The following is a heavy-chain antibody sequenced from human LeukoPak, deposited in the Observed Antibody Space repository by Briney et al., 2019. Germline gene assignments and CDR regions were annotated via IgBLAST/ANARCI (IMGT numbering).Heavy chain of an antibody. CDR1: GFTFSSYD. CDR3: AKAGRGGLGYFDY. D-gene: IGHD2-15*01. CDR2: IRYDGSNK. Sequence: PGGSLRLSCAASGFTFSSYDIHWVRQAPGKGLEWVTFIRYDGSNKYYADSVKGRFTISRDNSKNTLYLQMNSLRAEDTAVYFCAKAGRGGLGYFDYWGQGTLVIVSS. V-gene: IGHV3-30*02. J-gene: IGHJ4*02.